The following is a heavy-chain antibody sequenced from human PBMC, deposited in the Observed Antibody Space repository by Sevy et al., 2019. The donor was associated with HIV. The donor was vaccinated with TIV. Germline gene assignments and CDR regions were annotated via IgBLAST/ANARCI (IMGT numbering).Heavy chain of an antibody. D-gene: IGHD6-19*01. Sequence: GGSLRLSCTASGFSISGYGMHWVRQVPGKGLEWVAIIWYDGTNKDYTDSVKGGFTITRDNSKNTLYLQMNSLRVEDTAVYYCARESLAVAGIGYYFNYWGQGTLVTVSS. V-gene: IGHV3-33*01. CDR3: ARESLAVAGIGYYFNY. J-gene: IGHJ4*02. CDR1: GFSISGYG. CDR2: IWYDGTNK.